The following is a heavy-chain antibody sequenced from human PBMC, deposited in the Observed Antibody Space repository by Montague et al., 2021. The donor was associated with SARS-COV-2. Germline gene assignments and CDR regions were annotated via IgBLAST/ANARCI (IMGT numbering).Heavy chain of an antibody. D-gene: IGHD3-22*01. CDR2: IKQDGSEK. CDR1: GFTFSTFW. V-gene: IGHV3-7*05. CDR3: ARGYDSSGYQY. J-gene: IGHJ4*02. Sequence: SLRLSCAASGFTFSTFWMTWVRQVPGKGLEWVANIKQDGSEKYYVDSVKGRFTISRDNAKNSLYLQLDSLRAEDTAVYYWARGYDSSGYQYWGQGTLVTVSS.